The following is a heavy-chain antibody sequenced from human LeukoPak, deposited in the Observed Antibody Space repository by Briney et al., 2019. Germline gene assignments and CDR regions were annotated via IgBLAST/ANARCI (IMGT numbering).Heavy chain of an antibody. J-gene: IGHJ2*01. CDR2: IYTSGST. CDR3: ARDRGSGYYPYWYFDL. D-gene: IGHD3-3*01. V-gene: IGHV4-4*07. Sequence: SETLSLTCTVSGGSISSYYWSWIRQPAGKGLEWIGRIYTSGSTNYNPTLKSRVTMSVDTSKNQFSLKLSSVTAADTAVYYCARDRGSGYYPYWYFDLWGRGTLVTVSS. CDR1: GGSISSYY.